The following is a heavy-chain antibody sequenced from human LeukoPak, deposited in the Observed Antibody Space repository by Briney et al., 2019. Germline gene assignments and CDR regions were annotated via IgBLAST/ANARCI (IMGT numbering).Heavy chain of an antibody. CDR1: GDSISSNNW. Sequence: PSETLSLTCAVSGDSISSNNWWTWVRPPPGKGLEWVGEIYHSGSTYYSPSLKSRVTISVDTSKNQFSLKLSSVTAADTAVYYCARDRGQNMDVWGKGTTVTVSS. J-gene: IGHJ6*03. D-gene: IGHD2-15*01. V-gene: IGHV4-4*02. CDR2: IYHSGST. CDR3: ARDRGQNMDV.